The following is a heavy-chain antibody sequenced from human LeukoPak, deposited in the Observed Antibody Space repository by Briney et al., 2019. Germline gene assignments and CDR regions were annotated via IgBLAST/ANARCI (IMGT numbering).Heavy chain of an antibody. J-gene: IGHJ4*02. CDR1: GGSISRYY. CDR2: IYYTGKT. V-gene: IGHV4-59*01. CDR3: ARSQNYYGSGDY. Sequence: SETLSLTCTVSGGSISRYYWSWIRQPPGKGLEWIGYIYYTGKTYYNPSLEGRVTILVDTSRNHFSVKLSSVTAADTAVYYCARSQNYYGSGDYWSQGTLVTVSS. D-gene: IGHD3-10*01.